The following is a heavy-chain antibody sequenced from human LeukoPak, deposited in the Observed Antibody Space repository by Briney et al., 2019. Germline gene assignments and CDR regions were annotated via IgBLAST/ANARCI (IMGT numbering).Heavy chain of an antibody. CDR2: IYYSGST. D-gene: IGHD2-2*02. V-gene: IGHV4-59*01. J-gene: IGHJ4*02. CDR1: GGSISSYY. CDR3: AREDPAAISYDY. Sequence: PSETLSLTCTVSGGSISSYYWSWIRQPPGKGLEWIGYIYYSGSTNYNPSLKSRVTISVDTSKNQFSLKLSSVTAADTAVYYCAREDPAAISYDYWGQGTLVTVSS.